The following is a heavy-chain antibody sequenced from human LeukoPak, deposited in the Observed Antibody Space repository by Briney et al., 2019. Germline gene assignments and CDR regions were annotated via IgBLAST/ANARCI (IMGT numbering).Heavy chain of an antibody. CDR1: GFTFSSYS. J-gene: IGHJ5*02. D-gene: IGHD6-19*01. CDR3: ARGGWNNWFDP. CDR2: ISSSSSYI. Sequence: PGGSLRLSCAASGFTFSSYSMNWVRQAPGKGLEWVSSISSSSSYIYYADSVKGRSTISRDSAKNSLYLQMNSLRAEDTAVYYCARGGWNNWFDPWGQGTLVTVSS. V-gene: IGHV3-21*01.